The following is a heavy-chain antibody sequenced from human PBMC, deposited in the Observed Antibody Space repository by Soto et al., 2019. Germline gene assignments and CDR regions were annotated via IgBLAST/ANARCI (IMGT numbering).Heavy chain of an antibody. CDR2: IGTAGDT. V-gene: IGHV3-13*01. Sequence: GGSLRLSCAASGFTFSSYDMHWVRQATGKGLEWVSAIGTAGDTYYPGSVKGRFTISRENAKNSLYLQMNSLRAEDTAVYYCARAAYDSSGYYYAGDRAFDIWGQGTMVTVSS. J-gene: IGHJ3*02. CDR1: GFTFSSYD. D-gene: IGHD3-22*01. CDR3: ARAAYDSSGYYYAGDRAFDI.